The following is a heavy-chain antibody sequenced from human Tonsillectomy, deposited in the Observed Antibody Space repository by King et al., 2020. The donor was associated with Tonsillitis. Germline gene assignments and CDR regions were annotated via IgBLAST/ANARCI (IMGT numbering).Heavy chain of an antibody. V-gene: IGHV4-4*07. J-gene: IGHJ6*02. CDR2: IYTSGST. Sequence: QLQESGPGLVKPSETLSLTCTVSGGSISSYYWSWIRQPAGKGLEWIGRIYTSGSTNYNPSLKSRVTMSVDTSKNQFSLKLSSVTAADTAVYYCVRDSPEVPADGMDVWGQGTTVTVSS. D-gene: IGHD2-2*01. CDR3: VRDSPEVPADGMDV. CDR1: GGSISSYY.